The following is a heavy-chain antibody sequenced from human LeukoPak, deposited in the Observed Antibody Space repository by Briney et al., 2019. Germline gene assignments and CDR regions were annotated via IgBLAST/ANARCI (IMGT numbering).Heavy chain of an antibody. CDR2: IYPGDSDT. CDR1: GYSFSNYW. J-gene: IGHJ4*02. D-gene: IGHD3-16*01. V-gene: IGHV5-51*01. CDR3: ARHYYDYVWGSYGIDY. Sequence: GESLNTSCKGSGYSFSNYWIGWVRPMPGKGLGWMGIIYPGDSDTRYSPSFQGQVTISADKSISTAYLQWSSLKASDTAMYYCARHYYDYVWGSYGIDYWGQGTLVTVSS.